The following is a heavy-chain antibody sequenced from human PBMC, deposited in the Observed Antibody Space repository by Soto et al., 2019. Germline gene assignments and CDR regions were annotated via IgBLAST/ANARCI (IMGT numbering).Heavy chain of an antibody. CDR2: IIPVFGTA. D-gene: IGHD1-1*01. V-gene: IGHV1-69*13. J-gene: IGHJ1*01. CDR1: GGTFSSYA. CDR3: ARGWNDFPH. Sequence: ASVKVSCKASGGTFSSYAISWVRQAPGQGLECMGGIIPVFGTANYAQKFQGRVTINADEFTSTVYMELSSLRSEDTAVYYCARGWNDFPHWGQGTLVTVSS.